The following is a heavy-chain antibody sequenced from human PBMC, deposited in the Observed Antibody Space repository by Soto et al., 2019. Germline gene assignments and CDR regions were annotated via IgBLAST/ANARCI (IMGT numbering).Heavy chain of an antibody. V-gene: IGHV4-34*01. J-gene: IGHJ4*02. D-gene: IGHD3-3*01. CDR3: ASYYDFWSGYFDY. CDR2: INHSGST. Sequence: SETLSLTCAVYGGSFSGYYWSWIRQPPGKGLEWIGEINHSGSTNYNPSLKSRVTISVDTSKNQFSLKLSSVTAADTAVYYCASYYDFWSGYFDYWGQGTLVTVSS. CDR1: GGSFSGYY.